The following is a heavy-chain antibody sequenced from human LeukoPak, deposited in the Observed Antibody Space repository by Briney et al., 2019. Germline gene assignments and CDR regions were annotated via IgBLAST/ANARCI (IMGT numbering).Heavy chain of an antibody. CDR1: GFTFTSYS. CDR2: ISTSSSYI. CDR3: ARGRGSDY. D-gene: IGHD3-16*01. J-gene: IGHJ4*02. V-gene: IGHV3-21*04. Sequence: PGGSLRLSCAASGFTFTSYSMTWVRQAPGKGLEWVSSISTSSSYIYYADSVKGRFTVSRDNAENSLFLQMNSLRAEDTAVYYCARGRGSDYWGQGTLVTVSS.